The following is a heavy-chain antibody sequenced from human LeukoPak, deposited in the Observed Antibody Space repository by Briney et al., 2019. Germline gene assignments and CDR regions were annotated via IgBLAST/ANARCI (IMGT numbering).Heavy chain of an antibody. J-gene: IGHJ4*02. CDR2: IWYDGSNK. V-gene: IGHV3-33*01. D-gene: IGHD5-24*01. CDR1: GFTFSRYG. CDR3: ARESELGRDGYNLGY. Sequence: GGSLRLSCAASGFTFSRYGMHWVRQAPGKGLELVAVIWYDGSNKYYADSVKGRVTISRDNSKNTLYLQMNSLRAEDTAVYYCARESELGRDGYNLGYWGQGTLVTVSS.